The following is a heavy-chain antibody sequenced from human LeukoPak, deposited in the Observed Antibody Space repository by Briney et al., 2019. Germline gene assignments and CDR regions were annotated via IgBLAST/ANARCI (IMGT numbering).Heavy chain of an antibody. V-gene: IGHV3-30*03. Sequence: SGGSLRLSCAASGFTFSNYAMRWVRQAPGKGLEWVAVISYDGSNKYYADSVKGRFTISRDNSKNTLYLQMNSLKTEDTAVYYCTRRYNYDSSGYYYVRDAFDIWGQGTMVTASS. CDR3: TRRYNYDSSGYYYVRDAFDI. CDR1: GFTFSNYA. CDR2: ISYDGSNK. J-gene: IGHJ3*02. D-gene: IGHD3-22*01.